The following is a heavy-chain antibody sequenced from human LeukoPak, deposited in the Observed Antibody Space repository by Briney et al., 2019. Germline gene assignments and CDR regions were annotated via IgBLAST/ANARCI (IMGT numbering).Heavy chain of an antibody. CDR2: ISGSGGST. D-gene: IGHD2-15*01. CDR3: AKDRDVVVVAATVVDY. CDR1: GFTFSSYA. J-gene: IGHJ4*02. V-gene: IGHV3-23*01. Sequence: PGGSLRLSCAAPGFTFSSYAMSWVRQAPGKGLEWVSAISGSGGSTYYADSVKGRFTISRDNSKNTLYLQMNSLRAEDTAVYYCAKDRDVVVVAATVVDYWGQGTLVTVSS.